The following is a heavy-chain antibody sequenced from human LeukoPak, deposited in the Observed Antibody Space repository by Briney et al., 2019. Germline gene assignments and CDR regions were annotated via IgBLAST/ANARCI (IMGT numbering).Heavy chain of an antibody. CDR1: GCTFTSYY. V-gene: IGHV1-69*04. CDR2: IIPILGIA. CDR3: ARDGETYYDFWSGTSWFDP. Sequence: ASVKVSCKASGCTFTSYYMHWVRQAPGQGLEWMGRIIPILGIANYAQKFQGRVTITADKSTSTAYMELSSLRSEDTAVYYCARDGETYYDFWSGTSWFDPWGQGTLVTVSS. D-gene: IGHD3-3*01. J-gene: IGHJ5*02.